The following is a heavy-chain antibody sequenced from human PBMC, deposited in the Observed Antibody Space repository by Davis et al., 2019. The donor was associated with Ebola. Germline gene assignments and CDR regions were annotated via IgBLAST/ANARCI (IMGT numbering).Heavy chain of an antibody. CDR3: ARGSYRWRFSY. J-gene: IGHJ4*02. Sequence: PSETLSLTCTVSGYSISSGYYWGWIRQPPGKGLEWIGSINHSGSTNYNPSLKSRVTISVDTSKNQFSLKLSSVTAADTAVYYCARGSYRWRFSYWGQGTLVTVSS. D-gene: IGHD2-8*02. CDR2: INHSGST. V-gene: IGHV4-38-2*02. CDR1: GYSISSGYY.